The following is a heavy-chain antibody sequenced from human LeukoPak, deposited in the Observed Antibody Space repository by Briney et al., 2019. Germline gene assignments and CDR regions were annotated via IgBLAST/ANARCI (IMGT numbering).Heavy chain of an antibody. CDR2: INSDGSST. D-gene: IGHD3-9*01. V-gene: IGHV3-74*01. J-gene: IGHJ4*02. CDR1: GFTFSSHW. CDR3: ARETLLTGKDY. Sequence: GGSLRLSCAASGFTFSSHWMHWVRQAPGKGLVWVSRINSDGSSTSYADSVKDRFTISRDNAKNTLYLQMNSLRAEDTAVYYCARETLLTGKDYWGQGTLVTVSS.